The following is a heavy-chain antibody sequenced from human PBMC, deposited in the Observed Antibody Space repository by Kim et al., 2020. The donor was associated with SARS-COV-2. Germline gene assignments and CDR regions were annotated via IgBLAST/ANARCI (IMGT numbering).Heavy chain of an antibody. D-gene: IGHD3-10*01. Sequence: GGSLRLSCAASGFTFSNAWMSWVRQAPGKGLEWVGRIKSKTDGGTTDYAAPVKGRFTISRDDSKNTLYLQMNSLKTEDTAVYYCTTDMGSGLLWFGESPWGQGTLVTVSS. CDR3: TTDMGSGLLWFGESP. CDR2: IKSKTDGGTT. V-gene: IGHV3-15*01. J-gene: IGHJ5*02. CDR1: GFTFSNAW.